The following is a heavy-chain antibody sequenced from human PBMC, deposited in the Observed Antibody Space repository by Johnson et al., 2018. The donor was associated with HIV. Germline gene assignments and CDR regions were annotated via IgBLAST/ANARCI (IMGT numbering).Heavy chain of an antibody. CDR3: AKGEELQADYDAFDI. J-gene: IGHJ3*02. D-gene: IGHD1-26*01. Sequence: VQLVESGGGLVQPGGSLRLSCAASGAIVSSNYMTWVRQAPGKGLEWVSVIYSGGSTYYADSVKGRFTISRDTSKNTLYRQMNSRRTEDTAVYYCAKGEELQADYDAFDIWGQGTMVIVTS. CDR2: IYSGGST. CDR1: GAIVSSNY. V-gene: IGHV3-66*01.